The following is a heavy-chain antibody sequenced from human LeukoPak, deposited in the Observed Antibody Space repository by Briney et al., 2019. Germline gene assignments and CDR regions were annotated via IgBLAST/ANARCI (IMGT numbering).Heavy chain of an antibody. CDR1: GGSISSGGYY. V-gene: IGHV4-31*03. D-gene: IGHD5-18*01. CDR2: IYYSGST. Sequence: PSQTLSLTCTVSGGSISSGGYYWSWLRQHPGTGLEWIGYIYYSGSTYYNPSLKSRVTISVHTSKNQFSLKLSSVTAADTAVYYCARARGYSYGYDYWGQGTLVTVSS. CDR3: ARARGYSYGYDY. J-gene: IGHJ4*02.